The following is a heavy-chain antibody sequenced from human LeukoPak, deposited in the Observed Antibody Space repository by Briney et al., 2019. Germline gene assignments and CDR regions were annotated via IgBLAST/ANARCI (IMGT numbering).Heavy chain of an antibody. CDR1: GFTFSSYA. J-gene: IGHJ3*02. V-gene: IGHV3-23*01. CDR3: AKSWNYYDSSGDDALDI. D-gene: IGHD3-22*01. CDR2: ISGSGGNT. Sequence: GGSLRLSCAASGFTFSSYAMGWVRQAPGKGLEWVSAISGSGGNTYYADSVKGRFTISRDNSKNTLYLQMNSLRVEDTAVYYCAKSWNYYDSSGDDALDIWGQGTMVTVSS.